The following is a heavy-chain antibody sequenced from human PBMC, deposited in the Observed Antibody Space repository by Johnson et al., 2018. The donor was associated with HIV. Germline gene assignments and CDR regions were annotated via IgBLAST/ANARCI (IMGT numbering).Heavy chain of an antibody. CDR2: IGWSSGVL. Sequence: VQLVESGGDLVQPGGSLRLSCAASGFTFDDYDMHWVRQAPGKGLEWVSGIGWSSGVLAYADSVKGRFTISRDNAKNSLYLQLNSLRDEDTALYFCAKQQYCTNGVWCPFDIWGQGTMVIVSS. J-gene: IGHJ3*02. V-gene: IGHV3-9*01. D-gene: IGHD2-8*01. CDR1: GFTFDDYD. CDR3: AKQQYCTNGVWCPFDI.